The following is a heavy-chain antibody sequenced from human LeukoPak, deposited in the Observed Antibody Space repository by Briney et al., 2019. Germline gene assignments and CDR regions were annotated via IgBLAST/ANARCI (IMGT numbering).Heavy chain of an antibody. D-gene: IGHD4-23*01. Sequence: GESLRLSCAASGFTFSGFGMHWVRQAPGRGLEWVAVIWYDGSNKYYADSVKGRFTISRDNPKNTLYVQMNSLRAEDTAVYYCARGRGADYGGNSGYFDYWGQGTLVTVSS. J-gene: IGHJ4*02. CDR3: ARGRGADYGGNSGYFDY. V-gene: IGHV3-33*01. CDR2: IWYDGSNK. CDR1: GFTFSGFG.